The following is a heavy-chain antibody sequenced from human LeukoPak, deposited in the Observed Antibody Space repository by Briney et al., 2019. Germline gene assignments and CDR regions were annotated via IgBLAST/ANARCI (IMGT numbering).Heavy chain of an antibody. CDR3: AMYDFWSGEVDY. J-gene: IGHJ4*02. Sequence: GESLQISCQGSGYSFTSYWISWVRQMPGKGLEWMGRIDPSDSYTNYSPSFQGHVTISADKSISTAYLQWSSLKASDTAMYYCAMYDFWSGEVDYWGQGTLVTVSS. D-gene: IGHD3-3*01. CDR1: GYSFTSYW. V-gene: IGHV5-10-1*01. CDR2: IDPSDSYT.